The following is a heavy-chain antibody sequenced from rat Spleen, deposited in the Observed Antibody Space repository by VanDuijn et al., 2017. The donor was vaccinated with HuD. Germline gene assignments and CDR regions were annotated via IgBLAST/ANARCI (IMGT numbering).Heavy chain of an antibody. V-gene: IGHV5S13*01. D-gene: IGHD1-9*01. CDR1: GFTFSSYD. CDR2: ITTGGGNT. J-gene: IGHJ2*01. CDR3: ARRHYGYTDYFDY. Sequence: EVQLVESGGALVQPGRSLKLSCAASGFTFSSYDMAWVRQAPTKGLEWVASITTGGGNTYYRDSVKGRFTISRDNAQNTLYLQMDSLRSEDTATYYCARRHYGYTDYFDYWGQGVMVTVSS.